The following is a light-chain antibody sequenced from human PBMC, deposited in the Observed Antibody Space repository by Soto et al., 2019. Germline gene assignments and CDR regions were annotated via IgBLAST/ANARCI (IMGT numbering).Light chain of an antibody. CDR1: SSDVGDYNY. J-gene: IGLJ1*01. Sequence: QSALTQPASVSGSPGQSITLSCTGTSSDVGDYNYVSWYRQHPGTAPKLMIYEVSNRPSGVPDRFAGSKSGNTASLTISGLQAEDEADYYCSLYTSSSTYVFGTGTKLTVL. V-gene: IGLV2-14*01. CDR2: EVS. CDR3: SLYTSSSTYV.